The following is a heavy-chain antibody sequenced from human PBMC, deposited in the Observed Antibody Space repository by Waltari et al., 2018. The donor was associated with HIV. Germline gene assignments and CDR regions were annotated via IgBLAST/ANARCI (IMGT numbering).Heavy chain of an antibody. CDR2: IYRDENSA. Sequence: DVQLVESGGGLVQPGGSLRLSCAASGFNFNDYLMQWVRQAPGKGLVWVARIYRDENSALYADSVKGRFTISRDNAKNTLYLQMNSLRAEDTAMYYCAGDITGGTTGDYWGQGTLVTVSS. CDR3: AGDITGGTTGDY. V-gene: IGHV3-74*01. D-gene: IGHD1-20*01. CDR1: GFNFNDYL. J-gene: IGHJ4*02.